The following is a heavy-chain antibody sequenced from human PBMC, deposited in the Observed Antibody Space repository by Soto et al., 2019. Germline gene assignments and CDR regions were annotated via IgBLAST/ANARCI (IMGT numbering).Heavy chain of an antibody. Sequence: QVQLQQWGAGLLKPSETLSLTCAVYGGFVSSGSYYWSWIRQPPGKGLEWIGEMSHSGGTHFNPSLKSRVTISVDTSKNLFALNIYSVTAADTALYYCARVERGTVTTVVDAFDIWGPGTMVTVSS. CDR1: GGFVSSGSYY. V-gene: IGHV4-34*01. CDR2: MSHSGGT. D-gene: IGHD1-1*01. CDR3: ARVERGTVTTVVDAFDI. J-gene: IGHJ3*02.